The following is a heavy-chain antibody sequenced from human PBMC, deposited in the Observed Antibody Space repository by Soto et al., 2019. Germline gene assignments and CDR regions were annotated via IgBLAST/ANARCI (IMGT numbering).Heavy chain of an antibody. Sequence: GGSLRLSCAASGFTFSSYGMHWVRQAPGKGLEWVAVIWYDGSNKYYADSVKGRFTISRDNSKNTLHLQMNSLRAEDTAVYYCARDHMKTDYDILTGYPLYYYYGMDVWGQGTTVTVSS. D-gene: IGHD3-9*01. J-gene: IGHJ6*02. CDR1: GFTFSSYG. V-gene: IGHV3-33*01. CDR3: ARDHMKTDYDILTGYPLYYYYGMDV. CDR2: IWYDGSNK.